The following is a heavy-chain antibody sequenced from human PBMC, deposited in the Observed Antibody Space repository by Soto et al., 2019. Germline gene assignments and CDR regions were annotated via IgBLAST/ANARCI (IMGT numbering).Heavy chain of an antibody. V-gene: IGHV1-24*01. J-gene: IGHJ5*02. D-gene: IGHD3-3*01. Sequence: ASVKVSCKVSGYTLTELSMHWVRQAPGKGLEWMGGFDPEDGETYYAQKFQGRVTMTEDTSTDTAYMELSSLRSEDTAVYYCARDGGPLFEDQWSGNHFNWFDPWGQGTLVTVSS. CDR2: FDPEDGET. CDR3: ARDGGPLFEDQWSGNHFNWFDP. CDR1: GYTLTELS.